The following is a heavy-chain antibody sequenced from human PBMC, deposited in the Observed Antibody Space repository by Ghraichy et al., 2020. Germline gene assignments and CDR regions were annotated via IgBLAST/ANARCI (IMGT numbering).Heavy chain of an antibody. V-gene: IGHV2-70*01. Sequence: SGPTLVKPTQTLTLTCTFSGFSLSTSGMCVSWIRQPPGKALEWLALIDWDDDKYYSTSLKTRLTISKDTSKNQVVLTMTNMDPVDTATYYCARVPITMVQGVIKRAQYYYGMDVWGQGTTVTVSS. J-gene: IGHJ6*02. CDR2: IDWDDDK. CDR3: ARVPITMVQGVIKRAQYYYGMDV. CDR1: GFSLSTSGMC. D-gene: IGHD3-10*01.